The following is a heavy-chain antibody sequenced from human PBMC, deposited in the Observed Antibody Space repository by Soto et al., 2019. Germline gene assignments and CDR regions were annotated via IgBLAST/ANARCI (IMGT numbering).Heavy chain of an antibody. CDR2: IGTAGDT. D-gene: IGHD3-10*01. Sequence: TGGSLRLSCAASGFTFSSYDMHWVRQATGKGLEWVSAIGTAGDTYYPGSVKGRFTISRENAKNSLYLQMNSLRAEDTAVYYCARASGTYYYYGMDVWGQGTTVTVSS. CDR3: ARASGTYYYYGMDV. V-gene: IGHV3-13*01. J-gene: IGHJ6*02. CDR1: GFTFSSYD.